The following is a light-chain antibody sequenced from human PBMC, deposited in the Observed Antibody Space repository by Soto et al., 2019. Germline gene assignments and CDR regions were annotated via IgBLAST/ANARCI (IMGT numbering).Light chain of an antibody. CDR1: QSVRSY. CDR2: AVS. Sequence: DIQLTQSPSSLSASVGDRVTVTCRASQSVRSYLHWYQQKPGKAPKLLIYAVSSLQNGVSSRFSGSGSGTDFTLNISNLEPEDLGTYYCQQTSSTPTFGAGTKVEIK. J-gene: IGKJ4*01. CDR3: QQTSSTPT. V-gene: IGKV1-39*01.